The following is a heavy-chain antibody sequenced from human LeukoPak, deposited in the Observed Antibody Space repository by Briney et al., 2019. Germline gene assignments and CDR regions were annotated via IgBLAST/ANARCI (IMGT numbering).Heavy chain of an antibody. CDR3: ARPVISAAGPIDY. V-gene: IGHV4-39*01. CDR2: IYYSGST. CDR1: GGSISSSSYY. J-gene: IGHJ4*02. Sequence: SETLSLICTVSGGSISSSSYYWGWIRQPPGKGLEWIGSIYYSGSTYYNPSLKSRVTISVDTSKNQFSLKLSSVTATDTAVYYCARPVISAAGPIDYWGQGTLVTVSS. D-gene: IGHD6-13*01.